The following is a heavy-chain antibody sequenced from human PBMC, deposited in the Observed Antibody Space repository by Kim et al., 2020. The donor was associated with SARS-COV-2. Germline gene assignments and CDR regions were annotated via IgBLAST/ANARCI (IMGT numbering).Heavy chain of an antibody. Sequence: GGSLRLSCAASGFTFSSYSMNWVRQAPGKGLEWVSYISSDSVIIYYADSVEGRFTISRDNAKNSLYLEMNSLTDEDTAVYYCARDLDYYDSSGYIRWFDPWGQGTLVTVSS. D-gene: IGHD3-22*01. CDR2: ISSDSVII. V-gene: IGHV3-48*02. J-gene: IGHJ5*02. CDR1: GFTFSSYS. CDR3: ARDLDYYDSSGYIRWFDP.